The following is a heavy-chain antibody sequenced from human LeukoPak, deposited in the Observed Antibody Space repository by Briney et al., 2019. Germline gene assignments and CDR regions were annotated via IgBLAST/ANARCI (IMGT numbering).Heavy chain of an antibody. D-gene: IGHD6-19*01. CDR2: MNPNSGNT. J-gene: IGHJ4*02. CDR1: GYTFTNYD. V-gene: IGHV1-8*03. CDR3: ARAPSWGGLSSGSYYFDY. Sequence: VASVKVSCKASGYTFTNYDINWVRQATGQGLEWMGWMNPNSGNTGYAQKFQGRVTITRNTSISTAYMELSRLRSDDTAVYYCARAPSWGGLSSGSYYFDYWGQGTLVTVSS.